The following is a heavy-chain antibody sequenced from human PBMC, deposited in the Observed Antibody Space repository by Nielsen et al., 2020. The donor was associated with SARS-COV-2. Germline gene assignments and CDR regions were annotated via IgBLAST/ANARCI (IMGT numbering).Heavy chain of an antibody. V-gene: IGHV5-51*01. D-gene: IGHD4-23*01. CDR2: IYPGDSDI. CDR1: GYTFNTYW. Sequence: GGSLRLSCKGSGYTFNTYWIAWVRQMPGKGLEWMGIIYPGDSDIRYSPSFQGLVTFSADKSINTAYLQWDSLKASDTAMYYCAKHGSGYGGASIFDSWGQGTLVTVSS. J-gene: IGHJ4*02. CDR3: AKHGSGYGGASIFDS.